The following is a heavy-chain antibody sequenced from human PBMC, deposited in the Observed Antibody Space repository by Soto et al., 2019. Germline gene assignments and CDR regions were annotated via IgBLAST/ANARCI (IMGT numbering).Heavy chain of an antibody. CDR3: ARDKITGLFDY. Sequence: SETLSLTCTVSGDSILSIPYYWGWIRQPPGKGLEWIGYFCCSGTTSYNPSLRSRVTISVDTSKNQISLRLSSVTAADTAVYYCARDKITGLFDYWGQGTLVTVSS. J-gene: IGHJ4*02. V-gene: IGHV4-39*02. D-gene: IGHD2-8*02. CDR2: FCCSGTT. CDR1: GDSILSIPYY.